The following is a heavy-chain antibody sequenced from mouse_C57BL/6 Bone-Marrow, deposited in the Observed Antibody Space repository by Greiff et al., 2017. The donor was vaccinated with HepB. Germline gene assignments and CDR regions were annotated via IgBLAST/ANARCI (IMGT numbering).Heavy chain of an antibody. CDR1: GFSLTSYG. D-gene: IGHD1-3*01. Sequence: QVQLKESGPGLVQPSQSLSITCTVSGFSLTSYGVHWVRQSPGKGLEWLGVIWSGGSTDYNAAFISRLSISKDKSKSQVFFKMNSLQADDTAIYYCARRGVKEYWDFDVWGTGTTVTVSS. J-gene: IGHJ1*03. V-gene: IGHV2-2*01. CDR2: IWSGGST. CDR3: ARRGVKEYWDFDV.